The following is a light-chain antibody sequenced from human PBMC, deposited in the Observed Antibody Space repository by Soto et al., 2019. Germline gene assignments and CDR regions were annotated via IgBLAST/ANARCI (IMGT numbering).Light chain of an antibody. CDR1: QDISNY. Sequence: DIQMTQSPSSLSASLGDRVTITCQASQDISNYLNWYQHKPGKAPKLLIYDASNLETGVPSRFSGSGSGTDFTFTISSLQPEDFATYYCQQYETFSGTFGPGTRLEIK. CDR2: DAS. V-gene: IGKV1-33*01. CDR3: QQYETFSGT. J-gene: IGKJ5*01.